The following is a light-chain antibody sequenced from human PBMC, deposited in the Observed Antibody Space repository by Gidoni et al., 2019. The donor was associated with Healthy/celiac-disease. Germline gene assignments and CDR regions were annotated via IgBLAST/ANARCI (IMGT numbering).Light chain of an antibody. CDR3: QQYGSSPRT. V-gene: IGKV3-20*01. CDR1: QSVSSSY. J-gene: IGKJ1*01. CDR2: GAS. Sequence: TLSCRASQSVSSSYLAWYQQKPGQAPRLLIYGASSRATGIPDRFSGSGSGTDFTLTISRLEPEDFAVYYCQQYGSSPRTFGRGTKVEIK.